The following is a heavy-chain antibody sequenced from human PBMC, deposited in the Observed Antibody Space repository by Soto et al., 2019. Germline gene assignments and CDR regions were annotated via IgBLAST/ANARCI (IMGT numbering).Heavy chain of an antibody. D-gene: IGHD1-26*01. J-gene: IGHJ5*02. CDR2: ITYDGSKK. Sequence: QVQLVESGGGVVQPGRSLRLSCAASGFTFTTFGIHWVRQAPGKGLECVAVITYDGSKKYSDSVKGRFTISRDTSEHFFYLQINSLRTDEPAVYYRAKGLENWDYSNWYDPWGQGTLVTVSS. V-gene: IGHV3-30*18. CDR3: AKGLENWDYSNWYDP. CDR1: GFTFTTFG.